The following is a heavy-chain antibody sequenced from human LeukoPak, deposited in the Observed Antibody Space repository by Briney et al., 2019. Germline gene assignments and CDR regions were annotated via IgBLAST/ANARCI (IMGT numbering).Heavy chain of an antibody. Sequence: ASVTVSCKASGYTFTGYYMHWVRQAPGQGPEWMGWINPNSGGTNYAQKFQGRVTMTRDTSISTAYMELSRLRSDDTAVYYCARGKFGVGTFDYWGQGTLVSASS. V-gene: IGHV1-2*02. CDR1: GYTFTGYY. D-gene: IGHD3-3*01. J-gene: IGHJ4*02. CDR2: INPNSGGT. CDR3: ARGKFGVGTFDY.